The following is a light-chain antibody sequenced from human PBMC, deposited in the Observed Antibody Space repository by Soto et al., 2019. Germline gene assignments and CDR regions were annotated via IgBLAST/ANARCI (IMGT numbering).Light chain of an antibody. CDR2: GAF. CDR3: QQYKNWPPLT. CDR1: QSVSYI. V-gene: IGKV3-15*01. J-gene: IGKJ4*01. Sequence: EIVMTQSPATLSVSPGETATLSCRASQSVSYILAWYQQKPGQGPRLLIYGAFTRASGIPARFSGSGSGTDFTLTISSLQAEDFAVYYYQQYKNWPPLTFGGGTKVEIK.